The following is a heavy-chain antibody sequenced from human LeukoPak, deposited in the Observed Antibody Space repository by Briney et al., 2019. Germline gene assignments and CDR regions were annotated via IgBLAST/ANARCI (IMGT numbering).Heavy chain of an antibody. CDR3: ARVVTDYDFWSGYPYYFDY. Sequence: SETLSLTCTVSGGSISSHYWSWIRQPPGKGLEWIGYIYYSGSTNYNPSLKSRVTISVDTSKNQFSLKLSSVTAADTAVYYCARVVTDYDFWSGYPYYFDYWGQEPWSPSPQ. CDR1: GGSISSHY. V-gene: IGHV4-59*11. J-gene: IGHJ4*01. D-gene: IGHD3-3*01. CDR2: IYYSGST.